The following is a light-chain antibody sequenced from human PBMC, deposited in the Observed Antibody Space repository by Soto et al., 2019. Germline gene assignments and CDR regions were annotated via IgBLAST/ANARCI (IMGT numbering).Light chain of an antibody. J-gene: IGLJ3*02. CDR2: KDS. Sequence: SYELTQPSSVSVSPGQTARITCSGDVLAKKYARWFQQKPGQAPVLVIYKDSERPSGIPERFSGSSSGTTVTLTISGAQVEDEADYYCYSAADNNSWVFGGGTKLTV. V-gene: IGLV3-27*01. CDR1: VLAKKY. CDR3: YSAADNNSWV.